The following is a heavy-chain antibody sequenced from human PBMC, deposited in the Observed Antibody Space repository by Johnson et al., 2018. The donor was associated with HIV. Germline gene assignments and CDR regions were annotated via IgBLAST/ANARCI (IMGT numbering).Heavy chain of an antibody. CDR3: ARDKPIVVVMKSDAFDI. Sequence: MQLVESGGGLVQSGGSLRLSCAASGFTFSDHYMDWVRQAPGKGLEWVGRSRNKANTYTTEYAASVKGRFTISRDDSKNSLYLQMNSLKTEDTAVYYCARDKPIVVVMKSDAFDIWGQGTMVTVSS. J-gene: IGHJ3*02. D-gene: IGHD3-22*01. CDR2: SRNKANTYTT. CDR1: GFTFSDHY. V-gene: IGHV3-72*01.